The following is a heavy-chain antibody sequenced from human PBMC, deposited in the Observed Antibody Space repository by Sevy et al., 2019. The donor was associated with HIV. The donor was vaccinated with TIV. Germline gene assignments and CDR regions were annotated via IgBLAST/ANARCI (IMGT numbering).Heavy chain of an antibody. CDR3: ARDLGEIVGSVRGVVH. D-gene: IGHD3-10*02. CDR2: INPGDGST. J-gene: IGHJ4*02. Sequence: ASVKVSCKTSGYTFTNYYVHWVRQAPGQGLEWMGGINPGDGSTKYTQTFQGRVTVTRDTSTSAVYMELTSLRADDTAVYYCARDLGEIVGSVRGVVHWGQGTLVTVSS. CDR1: GYTFTNYY. V-gene: IGHV1-46*01.